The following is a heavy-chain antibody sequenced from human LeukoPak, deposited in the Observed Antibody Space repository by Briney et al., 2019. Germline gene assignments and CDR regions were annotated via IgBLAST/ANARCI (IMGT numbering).Heavy chain of an antibody. CDR1: GGSISSYY. D-gene: IGHD3-9*01. CDR2: IYYSGST. J-gene: IGHJ3*02. Sequence: SETLSLTCTVSGGSISSYYWSWIRQPPGKGLDWIGYIYYSGSTNYNPSLKSRVTISVDTSKNQFSLKLSSVTAADTAVYYCARARDYDILTGEAAFDIWGQGTMVTVSS. V-gene: IGHV4-59*01. CDR3: ARARDYDILTGEAAFDI.